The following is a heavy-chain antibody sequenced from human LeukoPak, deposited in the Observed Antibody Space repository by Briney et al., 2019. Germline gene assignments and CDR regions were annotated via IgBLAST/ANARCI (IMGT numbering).Heavy chain of an antibody. Sequence: PSETLSLTCTVSGGSISNYCWTWIRQPPGKGLEWIGYISYSGSTKDNPSLKSRVTISIDTSKNQFSLKLSSVTAADTAVYYCARVHYFDSSGYYSSTYYYYMDVWGKGTTVTVSS. D-gene: IGHD3-22*01. CDR3: ARVHYFDSSGYYSSTYYYYMDV. CDR1: GGSISNYC. J-gene: IGHJ6*03. CDR2: ISYSGST. V-gene: IGHV4-59*01.